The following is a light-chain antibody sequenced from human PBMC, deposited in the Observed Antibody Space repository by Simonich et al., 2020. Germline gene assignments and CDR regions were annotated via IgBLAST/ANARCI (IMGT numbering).Light chain of an antibody. J-gene: IGLJ2*01. V-gene: IGLV4-69*01. CDR1: SGHSSYA. CDR3: QTWGTGIVV. CDR2: LNSDGSH. Sequence: QLVLTQSPSASASLGASVKLTCTLSSGHSSYAIAWHQPQPEKGPRYLMKLNSDGSHSKGDGIPDRFSGSSSGAERYLPISSLQSEDEADYYCQTWGTGIVVFGGGTKLTVL.